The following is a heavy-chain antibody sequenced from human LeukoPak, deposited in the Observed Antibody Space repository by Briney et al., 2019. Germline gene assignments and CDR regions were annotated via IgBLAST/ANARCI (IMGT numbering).Heavy chain of an antibody. D-gene: IGHD3-22*01. CDR2: ISNDGDNR. Sequence: GGSLRLSCAVSGFTFSVYAIHWVRQAPGKGLEWVAVISNDGDNRDFADSVKGRFTISRDNSKDTLFLQMNDLRPEDTAIYYCARDRCSDSSCYYGGSYYFMDVWGVGTTVTVSS. CDR1: GFTFSVYA. CDR3: ARDRCSDSSCYYGGSYYFMDV. V-gene: IGHV3-30-3*01. J-gene: IGHJ6*03.